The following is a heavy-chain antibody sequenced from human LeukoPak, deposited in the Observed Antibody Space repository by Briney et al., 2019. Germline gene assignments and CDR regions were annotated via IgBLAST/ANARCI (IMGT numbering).Heavy chain of an antibody. V-gene: IGHV1-46*01. J-gene: IGHJ3*02. CDR1: GYTFSNYC. D-gene: IGHD3-9*01. CDR2: FNPTYDIP. CDR3: AKDPRNILTGDYDDFDI. Sequence: ASVKVSCKASGYTFSNYCMHWVRQAPGQGLEWMGIFNPTYDIPIYAQTFEGRVTMTRDMSTGTVYMELSTLRSDDTAVYFCAKDPRNILTGDYDDFDIWGQGTMVIVSS.